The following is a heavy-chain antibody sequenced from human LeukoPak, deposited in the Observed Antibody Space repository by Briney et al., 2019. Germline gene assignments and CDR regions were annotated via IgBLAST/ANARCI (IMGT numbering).Heavy chain of an antibody. CDR1: GFSFSDFY. CDR3: ARGGTWLQSGGLSY. D-gene: IGHD5-24*01. J-gene: IGHJ4*02. V-gene: IGHV3-11*01. Sequence: GGSLRLSCAASGFSFSDFYLTWIRQAPGKGLEWISYISNSGTTIYYADGVKGRFTVSRDNANNSLHLQMNSLRAEDTAIYYCARGGTWLQSGGLSYWGEGTLVTVS. CDR2: ISNSGTTI.